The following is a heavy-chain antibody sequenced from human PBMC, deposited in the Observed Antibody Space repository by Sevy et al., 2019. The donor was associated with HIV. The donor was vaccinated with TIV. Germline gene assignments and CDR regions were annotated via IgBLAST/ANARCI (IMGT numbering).Heavy chain of an antibody. CDR2: IRSRAKTYAT. CDR1: GFTFTGST. V-gene: IGHV3-73*01. J-gene: IGHJ4*02. Sequence: GGSLRLSCAASGFTFTGSTMYWVRQASGKGLEWVARIRSRAKTYATAYAASVKGRFTISRDDSRNTGYLQMNSLKTEDTAVYYGSSKRTIAVAGDYFDYWGQGTLVTVSS. CDR3: SSKRTIAVAGDYFDY. D-gene: IGHD6-19*01.